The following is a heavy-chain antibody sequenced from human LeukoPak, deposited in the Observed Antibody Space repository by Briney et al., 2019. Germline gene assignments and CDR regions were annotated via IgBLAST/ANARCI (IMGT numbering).Heavy chain of an antibody. CDR3: ARMDIDYGDYGVYYFYY. CDR2: ISSNSIYI. Sequence: PGWALRLSCAACGFTFSSYSMNWVRQAPGKGLEGVSSISSNSIYIYSAHSLTGPFTTSRDNAKNSLYLQMNSLRAEDTAVYYCARMDIDYGDYGVYYFYYWGQGTLVTVSS. CDR1: GFTFSSYS. J-gene: IGHJ4*02. V-gene: IGHV3-21*01. D-gene: IGHD4-17*01.